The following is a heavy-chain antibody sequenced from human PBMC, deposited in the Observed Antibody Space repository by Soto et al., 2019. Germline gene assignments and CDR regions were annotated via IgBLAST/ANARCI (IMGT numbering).Heavy chain of an antibody. CDR3: ARGSLYCSSTSCSYGMDV. J-gene: IGHJ6*02. CDR2: IWFDGSNE. D-gene: IGHD2-15*01. V-gene: IGHV3-33*01. CDR1: VFTFSDYG. Sequence: PGGSLRLSCSASVFTFSDYGVHWVRQAPGEGLQWVAVIWFDGSNEHYADSVKGRFTISRDNSKNTLYLQMYSLRAGDTAVYYCARGSLYCSSTSCSYGMDVWGQGTTVTGS.